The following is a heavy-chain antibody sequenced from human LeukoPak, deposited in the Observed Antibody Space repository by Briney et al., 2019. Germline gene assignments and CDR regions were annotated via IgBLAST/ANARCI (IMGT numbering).Heavy chain of an antibody. V-gene: IGHV4-30-4*01. D-gene: IGHD3-10*01. CDR1: GASLIDGDYY. Sequence: PSETLSLTCTVSGASLIDGDYYWSWIRQPSGKGLEWMGYIYSSGSTFYNPYFQSRLTISVDTSRNQFSLKLRSVIDADTAVYSCARTLVRGVLRGWFDPWGQGTLVIVSS. CDR2: IYSSGST. CDR3: ARTLVRGVLRGWFDP. J-gene: IGHJ5*02.